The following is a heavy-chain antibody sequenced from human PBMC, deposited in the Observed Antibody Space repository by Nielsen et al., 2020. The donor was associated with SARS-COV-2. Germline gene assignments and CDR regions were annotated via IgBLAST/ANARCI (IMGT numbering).Heavy chain of an antibody. CDR2: IKHDGSEK. Sequence: GESLKISCAASGFTFSSYGMHWVRQAPGKGLEWVANIKHDGSEKYYVDSVKGRFTISRDNAKNSMSLQMNSLTAEDTAVYYCARVAFWSGYDYWGQGALVTVSS. V-gene: IGHV3-7*01. J-gene: IGHJ4*02. CDR3: ARVAFWSGYDY. D-gene: IGHD3-3*01. CDR1: GFTFSSYG.